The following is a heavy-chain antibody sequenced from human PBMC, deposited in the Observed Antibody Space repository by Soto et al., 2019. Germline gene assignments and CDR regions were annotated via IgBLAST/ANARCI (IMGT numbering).Heavy chain of an antibody. D-gene: IGHD2-15*01. CDR1: GFTFSSYA. CDR3: AVLGYCSGGSCYRDAFDI. J-gene: IGHJ3*02. Sequence: PVGSVRLSCAASGFTFSSYAMSWVRQAPGKGLEWVSAISGSGGSTYYADSVKGRFTISRDNSKNTLYLQMNSLRAEDTAVYYCAVLGYCSGGSCYRDAFDIWGQGTMVTVSS. V-gene: IGHV3-23*01. CDR2: ISGSGGST.